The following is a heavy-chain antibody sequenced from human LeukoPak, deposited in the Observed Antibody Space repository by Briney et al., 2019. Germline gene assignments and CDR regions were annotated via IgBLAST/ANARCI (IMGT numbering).Heavy chain of an antibody. D-gene: IGHD6-13*01. V-gene: IGHV1-18*01. J-gene: IGHJ4*02. CDR1: GYTFTSYG. CDR2: ISPYNGNT. CDR3: ARIQKQQLAQPIDY. Sequence: ASVKVSCKASGYTFTSYGISWVRQAPGQGLEWMGWISPYNGNTNYAQKLQGRVTMTTDTSTSTAYMELRSLRSDDTAVYYCARIQKQQLAQPIDYWGQGTLVTVSS.